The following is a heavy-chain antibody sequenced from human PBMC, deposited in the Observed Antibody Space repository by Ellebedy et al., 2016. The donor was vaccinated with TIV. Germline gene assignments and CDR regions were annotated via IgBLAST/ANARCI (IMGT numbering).Heavy chain of an antibody. D-gene: IGHD2-2*01. CDR1: GGSISSYY. V-gene: IGHV4-4*07. J-gene: IGHJ6*02. Sequence: SETLSLTXTVSGGSISSYYWSWIRQPAGKGLEWIGRIYTSGSTNYNPSLKSRVTMSVDTPKNQFSLKLSSVTAADTAVYYCAGETCSSTSCWFYYGMDVWGQGTTVTVSS. CDR2: IYTSGST. CDR3: AGETCSSTSCWFYYGMDV.